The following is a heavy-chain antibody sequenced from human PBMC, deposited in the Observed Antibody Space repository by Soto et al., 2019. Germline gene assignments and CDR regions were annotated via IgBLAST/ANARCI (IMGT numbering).Heavy chain of an antibody. J-gene: IGHJ5*02. Sequence: GASVKVSCKASGYTFSSYAISWVRQAPGQGLEWMGGIIPIFGTANYAQKFQGRVTITADESTSTAYMGLSSLRSEDTAVYYCARGTNGVCYTCSWFDPWGQGTLVTVSS. CDR2: IIPIFGTA. CDR3: ARGTNGVCYTCSWFDP. CDR1: GYTFSSYA. V-gene: IGHV1-69*13. D-gene: IGHD2-8*01.